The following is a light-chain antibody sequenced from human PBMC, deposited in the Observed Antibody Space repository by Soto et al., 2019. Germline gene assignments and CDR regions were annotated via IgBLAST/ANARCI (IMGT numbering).Light chain of an antibody. CDR2: DAS. V-gene: IGKV3-11*01. Sequence: EIVVTQSPATLSLSPGERVTLSCRASKSVSSFLAWYQQQPGQAPRLLIYDASNRATGTPARFSGSGSGTDFTLTISSLEPEDFAVYYCQQRSNFMYTFGQGTKLELK. CDR1: KSVSSF. J-gene: IGKJ2*01. CDR3: QQRSNFMYT.